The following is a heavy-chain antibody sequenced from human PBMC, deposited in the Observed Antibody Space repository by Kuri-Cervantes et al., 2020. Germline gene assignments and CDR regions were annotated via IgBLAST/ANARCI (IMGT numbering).Heavy chain of an antibody. J-gene: IGHJ6*02. CDR1: GFTFSSYG. CDR2: IWYDGSNK. V-gene: IGHV3-33*01. Sequence: GESLKISCAASGFTFSSYGMHWVRQAPGKGLEWVAVIWYDGSNKYYADSVKGRFTISRDNSKNTLYLQMNSLRAEDTAVYYCARVSHYDILTGYSRFGGMDVWGQGTTVTVSS. D-gene: IGHD3-9*01. CDR3: ARVSHYDILTGYSRFGGMDV.